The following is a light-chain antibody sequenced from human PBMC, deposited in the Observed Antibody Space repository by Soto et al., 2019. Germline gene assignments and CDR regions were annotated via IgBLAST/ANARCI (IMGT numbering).Light chain of an antibody. CDR2: GAS. CDR3: QQYGSSPPLT. CDR1: QSVSSSY. V-gene: IGKV3-20*01. J-gene: IGKJ4*01. Sequence: EFVLTQSPGTLSLSPGERATLSCRASQSVSSSYVAWYQQKPGQAPRILIYGASTRATGIPDRFSGSGSGTDFTLTSSRREPEDFAVYYCQQYGSSPPLTFGGGTKVEIK.